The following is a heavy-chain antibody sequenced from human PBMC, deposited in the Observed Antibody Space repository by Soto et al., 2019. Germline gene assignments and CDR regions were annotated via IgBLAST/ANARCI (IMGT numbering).Heavy chain of an antibody. Sequence: SETLSLTCAVSGDSVTSVNYFWTWIRQPPGGGLEWIGYISNSGISKYNPSLKSRVAMSQDTSKNQFSLNLHSVTAADTAVYYCATRQDYDFWSGYYTNTEIDYYGMDVWGQGTTVTVSS. CDR1: GDSVTSVNYF. D-gene: IGHD3-3*01. V-gene: IGHV4-61*01. CDR2: ISNSGIS. CDR3: ATRQDYDFWSGYYTNTEIDYYGMDV. J-gene: IGHJ6*02.